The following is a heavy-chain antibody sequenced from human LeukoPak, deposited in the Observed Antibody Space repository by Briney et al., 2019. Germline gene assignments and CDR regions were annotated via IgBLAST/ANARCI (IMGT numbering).Heavy chain of an antibody. CDR3: ARDLGLAPAGCFDY. J-gene: IGHJ4*02. V-gene: IGHV3-33*01. Sequence: GGSLRLSCAASGFTFSGFGMHWVRQAPGRGLEWVAIIWNDGGNEFYADSVRGRFTIFRDNSKNTLYLQMNRLRAEDTAVYYCARDLGLAPAGCFDYWGQGTLVTASS. CDR1: GFTFSGFG. CDR2: IWNDGGNE. D-gene: IGHD6-13*01.